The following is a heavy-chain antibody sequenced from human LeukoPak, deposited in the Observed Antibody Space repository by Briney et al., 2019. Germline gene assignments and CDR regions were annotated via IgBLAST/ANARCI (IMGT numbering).Heavy chain of an antibody. D-gene: IGHD3-22*01. Sequence: GGSLRLSCAASGFTVSSNYMSWVRQAPGKGLEWVSVIYSGGSTYYADSVKGRFTISRDNSKNTLYLQMNSLRAEDTAVYYCARSGETYYYDSSGYIDYWGQGTLVTVSS. V-gene: IGHV3-66*02. CDR3: ARSGETYYYDSSGYIDY. CDR1: GFTVSSNY. J-gene: IGHJ4*02. CDR2: IYSGGST.